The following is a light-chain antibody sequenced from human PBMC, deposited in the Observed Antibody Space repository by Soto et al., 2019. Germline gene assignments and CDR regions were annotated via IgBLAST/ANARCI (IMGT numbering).Light chain of an antibody. V-gene: IGKV1-39*01. CDR1: QTISSY. J-gene: IGKJ5*01. Sequence: DIQMTQSPSSLSASVGDRVTITCRASQTISSYLNWXXXXXXXAXXXVXXAAXSLQSGVPSRFSGSGSGTDFTLTISSLQPEDFATYYCQQSYSTPITFGQGTRLEIK. CDR3: QQSYSTPIT. CDR2: AAX.